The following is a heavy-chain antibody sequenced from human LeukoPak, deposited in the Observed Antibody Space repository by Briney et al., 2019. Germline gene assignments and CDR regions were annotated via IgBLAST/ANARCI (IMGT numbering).Heavy chain of an antibody. Sequence: GGSLRLSCAASGFTFSSYGMSWVRQAPGKGLEWVSAISGSGGSTYYADSVKGRFTISRDNSKNTLYLQMNSLRAEDTAVYYCAKDPSGSYSSYWGQGTLVTVSS. V-gene: IGHV3-23*01. J-gene: IGHJ4*02. D-gene: IGHD1-26*01. CDR2: ISGSGGST. CDR3: AKDPSGSYSSY. CDR1: GFTFSSYG.